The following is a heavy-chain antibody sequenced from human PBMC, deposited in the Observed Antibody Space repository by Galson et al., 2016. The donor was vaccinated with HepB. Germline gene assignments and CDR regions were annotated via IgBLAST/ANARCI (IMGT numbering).Heavy chain of an antibody. CDR1: GYSFTNYW. CDR3: ARHWALGRGVEY. D-gene: IGHD1-26*01. CDR2: IYPDDSDT. Sequence: QSGAEVKKPGESLKISCKGSGYSFTNYWIGWVRQMPGKGLEWMGIIYPDDSDTRYSPSIRGQFTISADKSISPANLQRSNLKAPDTAMYYCARHWALGRGVEYWGQGTLVTVSS. J-gene: IGHJ4*02. V-gene: IGHV5-51*01.